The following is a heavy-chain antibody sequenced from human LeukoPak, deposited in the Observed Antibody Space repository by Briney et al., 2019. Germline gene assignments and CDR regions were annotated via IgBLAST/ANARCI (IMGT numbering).Heavy chain of an antibody. CDR2: INHSGST. J-gene: IGHJ5*02. V-gene: IGHV4-34*01. CDR1: GGSFSDYY. CDR3: AQGHDYGDYLNWFDP. D-gene: IGHD4-17*01. Sequence: SETLSLTCAVYGGSFSDYYWSWIRQPPGKGLEWIGEINHSGSTNYNPSLKSRVTISVDTSKNQFSLKLSSVTAADTAVYSCAQGHDYGDYLNWFDPWGQGTLVTVSS.